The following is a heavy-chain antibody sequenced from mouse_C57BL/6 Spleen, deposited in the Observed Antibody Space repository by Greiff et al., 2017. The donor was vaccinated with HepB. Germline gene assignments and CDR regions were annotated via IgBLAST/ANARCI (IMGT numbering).Heavy chain of an antibody. Sequence: EVKVEESGGGLVQPGGSLSLSCAASGFTFTDYYMSWVRQPPGKALEWLGFIRNKANGYTTEYSASVKGRFTISRDNSQSILYLQMNALRAEDSATYYCARRYGSSSGHFDYWGQGTTLTVSS. CDR3: ARRYGSSSGHFDY. J-gene: IGHJ2*01. V-gene: IGHV7-3*01. D-gene: IGHD1-1*01. CDR2: IRNKANGYTT. CDR1: GFTFTDYY.